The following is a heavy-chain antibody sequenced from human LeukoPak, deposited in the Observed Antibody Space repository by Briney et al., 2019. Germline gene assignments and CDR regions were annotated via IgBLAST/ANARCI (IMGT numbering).Heavy chain of an antibody. V-gene: IGHV4-34*01. CDR3: ARLRFGELSPIDY. CDR2: INHSGST. Sequence: SETLSLTCAVYGGSFSGYYWSWIRQPPGKGLEWIGEINHSGSTNYNPSLKSRVTISVDTSKNQFSLKLSSVTAADTAVYYCARLRFGELSPIDYWGQGTLVTVSS. CDR1: GGSFSGYY. J-gene: IGHJ4*02. D-gene: IGHD3-10*01.